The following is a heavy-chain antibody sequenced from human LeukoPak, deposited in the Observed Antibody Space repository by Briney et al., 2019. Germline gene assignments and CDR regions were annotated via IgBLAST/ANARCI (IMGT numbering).Heavy chain of an antibody. Sequence: GGSLRLSCAASGFTFSSYSMNWVRQAPGKGLEWVSSISSSSSYIYYADSVKGRFTISRDNAKNSLYLQMNSLRAEDTAEYYCAREGYSYGIPHDYWGQGTLVTVSS. D-gene: IGHD5-18*01. CDR2: ISSSSSYI. CDR3: AREGYSYGIPHDY. V-gene: IGHV3-21*01. J-gene: IGHJ4*02. CDR1: GFTFSSYS.